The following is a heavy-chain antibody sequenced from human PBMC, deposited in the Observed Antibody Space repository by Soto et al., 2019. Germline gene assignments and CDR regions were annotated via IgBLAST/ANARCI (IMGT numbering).Heavy chain of an antibody. Sequence: QVQLVQSGAEVKKPGSSVKVSCKASGGTFSSYAISWVRQAPGQGLEWMGGIIPSFGTANYAQKFQGRVTITPDESTSTAYLERSGLGSDDTAVYYCPRVKKETSCFLYYYYYCMDVCCQGTTVTVSS. CDR3: PRVKKETSCFLYYYYYCMDV. J-gene: IGHJ6*02. CDR1: GGTFSSYA. V-gene: IGHV1-69*01. CDR2: IIPSFGTA.